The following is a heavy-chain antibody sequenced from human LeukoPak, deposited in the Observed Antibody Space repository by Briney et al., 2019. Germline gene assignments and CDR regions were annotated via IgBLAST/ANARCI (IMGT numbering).Heavy chain of an antibody. CDR3: ARARWDRARYFDY. J-gene: IGHJ4*02. D-gene: IGHD1-26*01. CDR2: IYPSGGST. V-gene: IGHV1-46*01. Sequence: ASVTVSCTASGYTFTSYYMHWVRQAPGPGLEWMGIIYPSGGSTSYAQKFQGRVTMTRDTSTSTVYMELSSLRSDDTAVYYCARARWDRARYFDYWGQGTLVTVSS. CDR1: GYTFTSYY.